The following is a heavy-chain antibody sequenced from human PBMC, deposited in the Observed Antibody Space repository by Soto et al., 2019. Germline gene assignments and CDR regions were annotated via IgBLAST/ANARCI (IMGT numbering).Heavy chain of an antibody. V-gene: IGHV3-33*01. D-gene: IGHD4-17*01. CDR2: IWYDGSKK. Sequence: PGGSLRLSCAASGFTFSSYGMHWVRQAPGKGLEWVAVIWYDGSKKYYADSVKGRFTISRDNSKNTLYLQMNSLRAEDTAVYYCARETTRTSDYGDYVTYFDYWGQGTLVTVSS. CDR3: ARETTRTSDYGDYVTYFDY. CDR1: GFTFSSYG. J-gene: IGHJ4*02.